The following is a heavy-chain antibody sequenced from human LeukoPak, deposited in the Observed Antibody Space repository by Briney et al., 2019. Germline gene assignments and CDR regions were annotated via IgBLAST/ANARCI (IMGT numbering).Heavy chain of an antibody. CDR3: ARGRGDTAIY. Sequence: SVKVSCKASGGTFSSYAISWVRQAPGQGLEWMGRIIPIFGTAHYAQKFQGRVTITTDTSTSTAYMEMSSLRSEDTAVCYCARGRGDTAIYWGQGTLVTVSS. J-gene: IGHJ4*02. D-gene: IGHD3-10*01. V-gene: IGHV1-69*05. CDR1: GGTFSSYA. CDR2: IIPIFGTA.